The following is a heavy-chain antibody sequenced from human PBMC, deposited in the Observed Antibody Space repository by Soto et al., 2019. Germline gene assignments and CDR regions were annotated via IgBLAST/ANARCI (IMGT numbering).Heavy chain of an antibody. CDR3: ARNDRGYSYGYVYYYYGMDV. CDR2: IYPGDSDT. J-gene: IGHJ6*02. CDR1: GYSFTSYW. D-gene: IGHD5-18*01. Sequence: GESLKISCKGSGYSFTSYWIGWVRQMPGKGLEWMGIIYPGDSDTRYSPSFQGQVTISADKSIGTAYLQWSSLKASDTAMYYCARNDRGYSYGYVYYYYGMDVWGQGTTVTVSS. V-gene: IGHV5-51*01.